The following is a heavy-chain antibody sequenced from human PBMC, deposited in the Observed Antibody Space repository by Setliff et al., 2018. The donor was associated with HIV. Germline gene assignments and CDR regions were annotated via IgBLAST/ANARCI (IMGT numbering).Heavy chain of an antibody. D-gene: IGHD1-26*01. V-gene: IGHV1-69*13. CDR1: GGTFSGYA. CDR2: IIPIFGAA. CDR3: ASGSHGEGATDY. J-gene: IGHJ4*02. Sequence: GASVKVSCKASGGTFSGYAISWVRQAPGQGLEWMGGIIPIFGAANYAQKFQGRVTITADEATSTAYMELTSLRSEDTAVYYCASGSHGEGATDYWGLGTLVTVSS.